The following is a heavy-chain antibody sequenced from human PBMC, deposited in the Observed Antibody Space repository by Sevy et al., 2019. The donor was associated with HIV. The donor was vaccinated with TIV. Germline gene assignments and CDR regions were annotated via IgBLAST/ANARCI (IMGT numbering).Heavy chain of an antibody. V-gene: IGHV1-2*02. D-gene: IGHD2-15*01. J-gene: IGHJ5*02. CDR1: GYTFTGYY. CDR2: INPNSGGT. Sequence: ASVKVSCKASGYTFTGYYMHWVQQAPGQGLEWMGWINPNSGGTKYAQKFQGRVTMTRDTSISTAYMELSRLRSDDTAVYYCAKERVYCSGGTCKPGGWFDPWGQGTLVTVSS. CDR3: AKERVYCSGGTCKPGGWFDP.